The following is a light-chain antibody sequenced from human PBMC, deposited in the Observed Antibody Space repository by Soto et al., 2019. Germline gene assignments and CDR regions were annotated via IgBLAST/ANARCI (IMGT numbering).Light chain of an antibody. CDR1: QSVSSSY. Sequence: EIVLTQSPGTLSLSPGERATLSCRASQSVSSSYLAWYQQKPGQAPRLLIYGASSRATGIPDRFSGSGSGTDFTFTISRLEPEDFAVYYCQQYGSSPWTLGHGTKVDIK. V-gene: IGKV3-20*01. J-gene: IGKJ1*01. CDR2: GAS. CDR3: QQYGSSPWT.